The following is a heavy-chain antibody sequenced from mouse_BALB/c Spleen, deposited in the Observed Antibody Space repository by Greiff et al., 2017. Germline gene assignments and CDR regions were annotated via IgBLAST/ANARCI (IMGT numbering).Heavy chain of an antibody. CDR1: GFTFSSFG. D-gene: IGHD2-1*01. CDR2: ISSGSSTI. Sequence: EVMLVESGGGLVQPGGSRKLSCAASGFTFSSFGMHWVRQAPEKGLEWVAYISSGSSTIYYADTVKGRFTISRDNPKNTLFLQMTSLRSEDTAMYYCARSGGNYEGYYAMDYWGQGTSVTVSS. CDR3: ARSGGNYEGYYAMDY. V-gene: IGHV5-17*02. J-gene: IGHJ4*01.